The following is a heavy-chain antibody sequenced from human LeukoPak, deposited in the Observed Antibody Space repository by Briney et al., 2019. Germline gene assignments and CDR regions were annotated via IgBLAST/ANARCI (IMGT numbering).Heavy chain of an antibody. D-gene: IGHD6-19*01. V-gene: IGHV3-7*05. Sequence: GGSLRLSCAASGFTFSTYWMSWVRQAPGTGLEWVANIKDNGNEKHYGDSVEGRFTISRDNAKNSLYLQMNSLRAEDTAVYYCARDNGGSGWVHWGQGTLVTVSS. CDR1: GFTFSTYW. CDR2: IKDNGNEK. CDR3: ARDNGGSGWVH. J-gene: IGHJ4*02.